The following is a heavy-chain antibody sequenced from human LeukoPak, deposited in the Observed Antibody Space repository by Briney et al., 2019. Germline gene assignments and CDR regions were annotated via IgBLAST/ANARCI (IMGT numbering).Heavy chain of an antibody. J-gene: IGHJ6*02. CDR2: ISGSGGST. V-gene: IGHV3-23*01. CDR3: ARDRVPSSSWWEDYYYGMDV. Sequence: GGSLRLSCAASGFTFSSYAMSWVRQAPGKGLEWVSAISGSGGSTYYADSVKGRFTISRDNSKNTLYLQMNSLRAEDTAVYYCARDRVPSSSWWEDYYYGMDVWGQGTTVTVSS. D-gene: IGHD6-13*01. CDR1: GFTFSSYA.